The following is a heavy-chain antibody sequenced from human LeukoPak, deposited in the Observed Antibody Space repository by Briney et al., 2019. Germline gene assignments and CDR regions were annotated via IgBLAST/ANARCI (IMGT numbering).Heavy chain of an antibody. CDR3: ARAVRPGYSYGYDY. Sequence: GGSLRLSCAASGFTVNSNYMSWVRQAPGKGLEWVSIIYNGNTIYYADSVKGRFTISRDTSKSTVYLQMNSLRAEDTAVYFCARAVRPGYSYGYDYWGQGALVTVSS. CDR1: GFTVNSNY. J-gene: IGHJ4*02. D-gene: IGHD5-18*01. CDR2: IYNGNTI. V-gene: IGHV3-53*01.